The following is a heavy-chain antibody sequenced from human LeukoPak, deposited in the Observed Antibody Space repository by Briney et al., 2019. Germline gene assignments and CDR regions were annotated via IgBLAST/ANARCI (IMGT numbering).Heavy chain of an antibody. CDR2: INHSGST. D-gene: IGHD3-9*01. V-gene: IGHV4-34*01. CDR3: ARGRYDIYGVAGRRGYYYYMDV. J-gene: IGHJ6*03. CDR1: GGSFSGYY. Sequence: PSETLSLTCAVYGGSFSGYYWSWIRQPLGKGLEWIGEINHSGSTNYNPSLKSRVTISVDTSKNQFSLKLSSVTAADRAVYYCARGRYDIYGVAGRRGYYYYMDVWGKGTTVTVSS.